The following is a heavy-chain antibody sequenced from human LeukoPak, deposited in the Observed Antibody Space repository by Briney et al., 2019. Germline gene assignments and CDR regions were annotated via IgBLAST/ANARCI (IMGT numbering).Heavy chain of an antibody. CDR1: TXXXXA. J-gene: IGHJ4*02. CDR3: AKDRSDY. CDR2: ISGSGGST. V-gene: IGHV3-23*01. Sequence: TXXXXAMXWVRQAPGKGLEWVSAISGSGGSTYYADSVKGRFTISRDNSKNTLYLQMNSLRAEDTAVYYCAKDRSDYWGQGTLVTVSS.